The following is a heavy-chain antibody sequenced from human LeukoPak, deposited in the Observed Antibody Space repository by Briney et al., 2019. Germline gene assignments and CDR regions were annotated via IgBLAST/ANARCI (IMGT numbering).Heavy chain of an antibody. V-gene: IGHV4-34*01. CDR2: INHSGST. Sequence: PSETLSLTCAVYGGSFSGYYWSWIRQPPGKGLEWIGEINHSGSTNYNPSLKSRVTISVDTSKNQFSLKLSSVTAADTAVYYCASSYAVDAFDIWGQGTMVTVSS. CDR1: GGSFSGYY. CDR3: ASSYAVDAFDI. D-gene: IGHD2-2*01. J-gene: IGHJ3*02.